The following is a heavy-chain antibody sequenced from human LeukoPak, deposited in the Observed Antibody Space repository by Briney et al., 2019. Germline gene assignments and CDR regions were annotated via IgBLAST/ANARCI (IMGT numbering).Heavy chain of an antibody. CDR2: ISGSGGST. V-gene: IGHV3-23*01. Sequence: GGSLRLSCAASGFTFSSYTMNWVRQAPGKGLEWVSAISGSGGSTYYADSVKGRFTISRDNSKNTLYLQMNSLRAEDTAVYYCAKDLLEGEMAFDIWGQGTMVTVSS. J-gene: IGHJ3*02. D-gene: IGHD3-16*01. CDR1: GFTFSSYT. CDR3: AKDLLEGEMAFDI.